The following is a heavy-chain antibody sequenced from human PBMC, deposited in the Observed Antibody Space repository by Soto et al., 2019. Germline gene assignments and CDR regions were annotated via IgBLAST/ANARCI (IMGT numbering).Heavy chain of an antibody. CDR3: TKGGYDLIYYFGMDV. CDR2: ISSDGDTI. D-gene: IGHD5-12*01. V-gene: IGHV3-9*01. CDR1: GFTFHEYA. J-gene: IGHJ6*02. Sequence: EVQLIESGGGWVQPGTSLRVSCVASGFTFHEYAIHWVRQAPWKGLEWVSGISSDGDTIAYADSVQGRFTVFRDNAKNSLYLQMNSLRAEDTALYYCTKGGYDLIYYFGMDVWGQGTTVTVSS.